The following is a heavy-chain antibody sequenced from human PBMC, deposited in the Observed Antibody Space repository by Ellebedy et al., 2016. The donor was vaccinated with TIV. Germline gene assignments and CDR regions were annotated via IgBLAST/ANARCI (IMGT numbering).Heavy chain of an antibody. CDR1: GGSISSYF. Sequence: SETLSLTXTVSGGSISSYFWSWIRQPPGRGLEWSGYIYSSGRTNYNPSLKGRVTMSVDTSKNQFSLRLSSVTAADTAVYYCARTTAFDVWGQGTMVTVSS. CDR2: IYSSGRT. D-gene: IGHD1-14*01. V-gene: IGHV4-59*01. J-gene: IGHJ3*01. CDR3: ARTTAFDV.